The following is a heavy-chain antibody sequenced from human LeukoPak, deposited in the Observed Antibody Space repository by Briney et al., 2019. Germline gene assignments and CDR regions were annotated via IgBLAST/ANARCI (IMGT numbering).Heavy chain of an antibody. V-gene: IGHV3-33*06. CDR1: GFTFSSYG. J-gene: IGHJ4*02. Sequence: PGRSLRLSCAAPGFTFSSYGMHWVRQAPGKGLEWVAVIWYDGSNKYYAVSVKGRFTISRDNSKNTLYLQMNSLRAEDTAVYYCAKDHGMAARRGTSFDYWGQGTLVTVSS. CDR3: AKDHGMAARRGTSFDY. D-gene: IGHD6-6*01. CDR2: IWYDGSNK.